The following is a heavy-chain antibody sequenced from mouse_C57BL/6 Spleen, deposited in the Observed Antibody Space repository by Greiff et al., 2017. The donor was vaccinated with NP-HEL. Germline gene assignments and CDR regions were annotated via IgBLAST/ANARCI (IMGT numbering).Heavy chain of an antibody. V-gene: IGHV7-3*01. CDR2: IRNKANGYTT. Sequence: EVKLVESGGGLVQPGGSLSLSCAASGFTFTDYYMSWVRQPPGKALEWLGFIRNKANGYTTEYSASVKGRFTISRDNSQSILYLQMNALRAEDSATYYCARSGLLYFDVWGTGTTVTVSS. CDR3: ARSGLLYFDV. D-gene: IGHD2-10*01. CDR1: GFTFTDYY. J-gene: IGHJ1*03.